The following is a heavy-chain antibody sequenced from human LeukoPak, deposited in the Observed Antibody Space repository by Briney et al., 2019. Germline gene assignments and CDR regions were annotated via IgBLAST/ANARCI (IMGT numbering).Heavy chain of an antibody. D-gene: IGHD3-3*01. Sequence: EASVKVSCKASGYTFTSYYMHWVRQAPGQGLEWMGIINPSGGSTSYAQKFQGRVTMTRDTSTSTVYMELSSLRSEDTAVYYCAKDVGWSGWPKNSPDEWPRFDYWGQGTLVTVSS. CDR3: AKDVGWSGWPKNSPDEWPRFDY. CDR2: INPSGGST. J-gene: IGHJ4*02. V-gene: IGHV1-46*01. CDR1: GYTFTSYY.